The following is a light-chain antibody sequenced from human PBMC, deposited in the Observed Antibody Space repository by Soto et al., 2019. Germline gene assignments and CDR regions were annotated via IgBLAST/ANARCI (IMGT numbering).Light chain of an antibody. Sequence: DIQMTQSPSSLSASVGDRVTITCRASQGISNYLAWYQQIPGKAPKLLISAASTLQPGVPSRVSGSGSGTDFTLTISSLQPEDVATYYCQHYTNVPAFGGGTKVEIK. J-gene: IGKJ4*01. CDR3: QHYTNVPA. CDR2: AAS. CDR1: QGISNY. V-gene: IGKV1-27*01.